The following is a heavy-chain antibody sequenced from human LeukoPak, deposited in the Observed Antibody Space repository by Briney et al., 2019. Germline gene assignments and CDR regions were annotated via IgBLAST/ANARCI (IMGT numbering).Heavy chain of an antibody. CDR3: ARSFDSRGYYYYGMDV. CDR2: VYYSGST. CDR1: GGSISGYY. D-gene: IGHD3-22*01. V-gene: IGHV4-59*01. Sequence: SETLSLTCTVSGGSISGYYGGWIRQPPGKGLEWIGYVYYSGSTGYNPSLKSRVTISVDTSKNRFSLNLSSVTAADTAVYYCARSFDSRGYYYYGMDVWGQGTTVTVSS. J-gene: IGHJ6*02.